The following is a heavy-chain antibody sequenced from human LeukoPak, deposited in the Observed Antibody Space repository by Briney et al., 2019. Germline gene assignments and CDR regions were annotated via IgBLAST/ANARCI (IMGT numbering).Heavy chain of an antibody. CDR1: GGSISSGGYY. J-gene: IGHJ3*02. D-gene: IGHD3-10*01. CDR2: IYYSGST. Sequence: SETLSLTCTVSGGSISSGGYYWSWIRQHPGKGLEWIGYIYYSGSTYYNPSLKSRVTISVDTSKNQFSLELSSVTAADTAVYYCARVLWFGESPPDAFDIWGQGTMVTVSS. CDR3: ARVLWFGESPPDAFDI. V-gene: IGHV4-31*03.